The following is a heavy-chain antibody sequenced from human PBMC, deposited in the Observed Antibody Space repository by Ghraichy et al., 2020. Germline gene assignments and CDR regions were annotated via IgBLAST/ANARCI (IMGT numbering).Heavy chain of an antibody. CDR3: ARHVAAGTR. CDR1: GFTFTAYW. J-gene: IGHJ4*02. CDR2: IKPDGSVK. Sequence: GESLNISCAASGFTFTAYWMTWVRQAPRKGLEWVASIKPDGSVKYYLDSVKGRFTISRDNAKNSLYLQMNSLRPEDTAVYYCARHVAAGTRWGQGTLVTVSS. D-gene: IGHD6-13*01. V-gene: IGHV3-7*03.